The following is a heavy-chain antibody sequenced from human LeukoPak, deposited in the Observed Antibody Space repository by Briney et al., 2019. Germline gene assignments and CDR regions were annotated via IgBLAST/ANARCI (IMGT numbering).Heavy chain of an antibody. J-gene: IGHJ3*02. CDR1: GGSISSYY. CDR2: IYYSGST. CDR3: ARLGLTMVRGVIITDAFDI. D-gene: IGHD3-10*01. Sequence: SETLSLTCTVSGGSISSYYWSWIRQPPGKGPEWIGYIYYSGSTNYNPSLKSRVTISVDTSKNQFSLKLSSVTAADTAVYYCARLGLTMVRGVIITDAFDIWGQGTMVTVSS. V-gene: IGHV4-59*01.